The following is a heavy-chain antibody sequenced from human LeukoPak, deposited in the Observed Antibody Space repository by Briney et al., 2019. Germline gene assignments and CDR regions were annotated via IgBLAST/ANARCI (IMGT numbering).Heavy chain of an antibody. CDR2: IYYSGST. CDR1: GGSISSSSYY. Sequence: KSSETLSLTCTVSGGSISSSSYYWGWIRQPPGKGLEWIGSIYYSGSTYYNPSLKSRVTISVDTSKNQFSLKLSSVTAADTAVYYCARDPSPFSDSGSFIDYWGQGTLVTVSS. V-gene: IGHV4-39*07. J-gene: IGHJ4*02. D-gene: IGHD1-26*01. CDR3: ARDPSPFSDSGSFIDY.